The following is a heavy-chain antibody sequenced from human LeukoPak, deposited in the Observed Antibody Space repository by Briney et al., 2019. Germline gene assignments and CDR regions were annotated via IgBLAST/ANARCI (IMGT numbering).Heavy chain of an antibody. D-gene: IGHD6-19*01. CDR1: GFTFSSYA. CDR2: IRGSGGST. J-gene: IGHJ5*02. Sequence: GGSLRLSCAASGFTFSSYAMNWVRQAPGKGLEWVSSIRGSGGSTHYADSVKGRFTISRDNSKNTVYLQMNSLRAEDTAIYYCARAGYGSGVPNWFDPWGQGTLATFSS. CDR3: ARAGYGSGVPNWFDP. V-gene: IGHV3-23*01.